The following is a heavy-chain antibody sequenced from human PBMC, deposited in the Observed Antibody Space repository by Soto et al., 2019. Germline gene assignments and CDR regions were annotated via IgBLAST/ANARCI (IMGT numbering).Heavy chain of an antibody. V-gene: IGHV4-31*03. D-gene: IGHD1-20*01. CDR2: IYYSGST. Sequence: QVQLQESGPGLVKPSQTLSLTCTVSGGSISSGGYYWSWIRQHPGKGLEWIGYIYYSGSTYYNPSVKCRVTISVDTSKIQFALKLSSVTAADTAVYYGARVGGINWFDPWGQGTLVTVSS. CDR3: ARVGGINWFDP. CDR1: GGSISSGGYY. J-gene: IGHJ5*02.